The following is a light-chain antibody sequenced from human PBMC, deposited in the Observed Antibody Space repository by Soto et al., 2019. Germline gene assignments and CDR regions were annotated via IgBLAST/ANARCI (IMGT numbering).Light chain of an antibody. CDR2: AAS. J-gene: IGKJ2*01. CDR3: QQSYSTPYT. V-gene: IGKV1-39*01. CDR1: QRISSY. Sequence: DIQMTRSPSSLCASVGDRVTITCRASQRISSYLNWYQQKPGKAPKLLIYAASSLQSGVPSRFSGSGSGTDFTLTISSLQPEDFATYYCQQSYSTPYTFGQGTKLEIK.